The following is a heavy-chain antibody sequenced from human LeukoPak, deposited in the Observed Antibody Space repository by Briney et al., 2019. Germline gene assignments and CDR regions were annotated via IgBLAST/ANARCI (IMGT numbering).Heavy chain of an antibody. CDR3: ARSSSRIPFDY. V-gene: IGHV4-39*01. CDR2: IYYSGST. J-gene: IGHJ4*02. Sequence: SETLSLTCTVSGGSISSSSYYWGWIRQPPGKGLEWIGSIYYSGSTYYNPSLKSRVTISVDTSKNQFSLKLSSVTAADTAVYHCARSSSRIPFDYWGQGTLVTVSS. CDR1: GGSISSSSYY. D-gene: IGHD6-13*01.